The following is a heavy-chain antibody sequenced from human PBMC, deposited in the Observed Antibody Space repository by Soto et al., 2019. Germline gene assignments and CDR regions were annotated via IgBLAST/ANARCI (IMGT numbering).Heavy chain of an antibody. CDR1: GFTFSSYS. V-gene: IGHV3-21*01. CDR3: ASAWSGYYNWFDP. J-gene: IGHJ5*02. D-gene: IGHD3-3*01. CDR2: ISSSSSYI. Sequence: GGSLRLSCAASGFTFSSYSMNWVRQAPGKGPEWVSAISSSSSYIYYADSVKGRFTISRDTAKNSLYLQMNSLRAEDTAVYYCASAWSGYYNWFDPWGQGTLATVSS.